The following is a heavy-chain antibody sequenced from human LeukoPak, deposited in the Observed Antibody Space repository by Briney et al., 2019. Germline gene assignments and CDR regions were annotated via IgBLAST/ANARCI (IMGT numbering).Heavy chain of an antibody. V-gene: IGHV4-4*02. D-gene: IGHD6-13*01. J-gene: IGHJ3*02. CDR1: GGSISSSNW. CDR2: IYHSGST. Sequence: KPSETLSLTCAVSGGSISSSNWRSWGRHPPGKGLEWIGEIYHSGSTNYNPSLKSRVTISVDKSKNQFSLKLSSVTAADTAVYYCASASSSWDDAFDIWGQGTMVTVSS. CDR3: ASASSSWDDAFDI.